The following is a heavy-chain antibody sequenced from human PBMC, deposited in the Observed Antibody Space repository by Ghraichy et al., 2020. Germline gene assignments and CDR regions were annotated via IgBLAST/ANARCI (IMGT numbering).Heavy chain of an antibody. V-gene: IGHV4-38-2*01. CDR2: IYYSGRT. J-gene: IGHJ5*02. Sequence: SETLSLTCAVSGYSISSGYYWGWIRQPPGKGLEWIGIIYYSGRTSHYNPSLKSRVTISLDTSKNQLSLKLSSVTAADTAVYYCARARIDYYDSRDDWFDPWGQGTLVTVAS. CDR3: ARARIDYYDSRDDWFDP. CDR1: GYSISSGYY. D-gene: IGHD3-22*01.